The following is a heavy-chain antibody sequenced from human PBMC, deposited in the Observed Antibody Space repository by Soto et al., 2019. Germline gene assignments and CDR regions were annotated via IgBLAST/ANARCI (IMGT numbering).Heavy chain of an antibody. CDR3: ARDSGYQRFDH. D-gene: IGHD3-9*01. CDR1: GFSISSSW. CDR2: MNQDGSVV. V-gene: IGHV3-7*01. J-gene: IGHJ4*02. Sequence: EVHLVESGGGLVQPGGSLRLSCVGSGFSISSSWICWIRQTPGKGLEWVTNMNQDGSVVAYADAVKGRFTVSRDNAKNAVYLLMNSLTVDDTALYFCARDSGYQRFDHWGQGALVTVSP.